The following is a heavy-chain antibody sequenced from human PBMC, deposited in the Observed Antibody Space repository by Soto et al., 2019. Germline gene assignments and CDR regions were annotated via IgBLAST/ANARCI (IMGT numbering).Heavy chain of an antibody. V-gene: IGHV4-61*01. Sequence: SETLSLTCTVSGGSVSSGSYYWSWIRQPPGKGLEWIGYIYYSGSTNYNPSLKSRVTISVDTSKNQFSLKLSSVTAADTAVYYCARDALLARYCSGGSCKAGMDVWGQGATVTVSS. D-gene: IGHD2-15*01. J-gene: IGHJ6*02. CDR3: ARDALLARYCSGGSCKAGMDV. CDR1: GGSVSSGSYY. CDR2: IYYSGST.